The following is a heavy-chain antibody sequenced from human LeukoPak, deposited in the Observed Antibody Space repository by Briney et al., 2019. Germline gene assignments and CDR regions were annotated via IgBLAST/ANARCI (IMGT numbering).Heavy chain of an antibody. J-gene: IGHJ4*02. Sequence: PSETLSLTCTVSGTSITSYYWNWIRQAPGQGPEWIGYGHYRGNTKYNPPLKSRVTISVDTSKNQFSLRLSSVTAADTAVYYCARGGGVTYYDSTGYLWYFDYWGQGTLVTVSS. CDR1: GTSITSYY. V-gene: IGHV4-59*08. CDR2: GHYRGNT. CDR3: ARGGGVTYYDSTGYLWYFDY. D-gene: IGHD3-22*01.